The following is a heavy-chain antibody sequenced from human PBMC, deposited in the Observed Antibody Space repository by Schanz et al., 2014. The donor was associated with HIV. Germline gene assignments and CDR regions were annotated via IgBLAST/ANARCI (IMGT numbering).Heavy chain of an antibody. CDR1: GYTFSSYD. CDR2: INPNSGDT. CDR3: ARDLVDSSTWYDAFDI. V-gene: IGHV1-2*02. Sequence: QVQLVQSGAEVKNPGASVKVSCKASGYTFSSYDINWVRQATGQGLEWMGWINPNSGDTDYAQKFQGRVTMTRDTSISTAYMELSRLRSDDTAVYYCARDLVDSSTWYDAFDIWGQGTKVTVSS. D-gene: IGHD6-13*01. J-gene: IGHJ3*02.